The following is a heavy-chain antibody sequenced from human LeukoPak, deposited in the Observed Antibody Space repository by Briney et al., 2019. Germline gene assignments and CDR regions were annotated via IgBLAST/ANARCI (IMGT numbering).Heavy chain of an antibody. CDR3: ARENYDILTGYYYFDY. CDR2: ISAYNGNT. V-gene: IGHV1-18*01. CDR1: GYTFTSYG. J-gene: IGHJ4*02. D-gene: IGHD3-9*01. Sequence: ASVKVSCKASGYTFTSYGISWVRQAPGQGREGMGWISAYNGNTNYAQKLQGRVTMTTDTSTSTAYMELRSLRSDDTAVYYCARENYDILTGYYYFDYWGQGTLVTVSS.